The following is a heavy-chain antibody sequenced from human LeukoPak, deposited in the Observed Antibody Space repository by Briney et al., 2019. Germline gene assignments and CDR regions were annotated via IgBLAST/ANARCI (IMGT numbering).Heavy chain of an antibody. V-gene: IGHV4-34*01. CDR1: GGSFSGYY. J-gene: IGHJ4*02. D-gene: IGHD6-6*01. Sequence: SETLSLTCAVYGGSFSGYYWSWIRQPPGRGLEWIGEINHSGSTNYNPSLKSRVTISVDTSKNQFSLKLSSVTAADTAVYYCARGPSRIAARPVDYWGQGTLVTVSS. CDR2: INHSGST. CDR3: ARGPSRIAARPVDY.